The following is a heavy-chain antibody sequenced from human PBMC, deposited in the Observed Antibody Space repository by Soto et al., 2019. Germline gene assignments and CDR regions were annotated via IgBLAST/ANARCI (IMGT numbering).Heavy chain of an antibody. V-gene: IGHV1-3*01. CDR3: AREVIRGVQFDY. D-gene: IGHD3-10*01. CDR1: RYTFTKYI. CDR2: INADSGIT. J-gene: IGHJ4*02. Sequence: ASVKVSSKASRYTFTKYITRWVRQAPGQRLEWMAWINADSGITKSSQEFRDRVTFTRDTSANTVYMEMSSLRSEDTAMYYCAREVIRGVQFDYWGQGTLVTSPQ.